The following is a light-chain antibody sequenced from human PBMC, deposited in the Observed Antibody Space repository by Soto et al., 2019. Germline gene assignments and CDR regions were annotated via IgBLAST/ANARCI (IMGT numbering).Light chain of an antibody. CDR1: SSNIGSNT. Sequence: QSALTQPPSASGTPGQRVTISCSGSSSNIGSNTVNWYQRLPGTAPKLLIYSNYQRPSGVPDRFSGSKSGTSASLVISGLQSEDEADYYCAAWDDSLNGHYVFGTGTKVTVL. CDR3: AAWDDSLNGHYV. CDR2: SNY. J-gene: IGLJ1*01. V-gene: IGLV1-44*01.